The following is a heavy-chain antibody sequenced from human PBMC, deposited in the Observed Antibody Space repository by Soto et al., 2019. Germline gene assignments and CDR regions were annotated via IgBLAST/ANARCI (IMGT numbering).Heavy chain of an antibody. D-gene: IGHD3-9*01. Sequence: PSEPLSLTCTVSGGSISSSSYYWGWIRQPPGKGLEWIGNIYHSGNTYYNPSLKSRVTISVDTSKNQFSLKLSSVTAADTAVYFCAASYYAILTGPFSFDIWGHGTMVT. J-gene: IGHJ3*02. CDR1: GGSISSSSYY. CDR2: IYHSGNT. CDR3: AASYYAILTGPFSFDI. V-gene: IGHV4-39*07.